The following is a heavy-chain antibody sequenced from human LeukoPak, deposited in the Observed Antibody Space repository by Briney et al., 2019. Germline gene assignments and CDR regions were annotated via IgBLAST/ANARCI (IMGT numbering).Heavy chain of an antibody. CDR1: GFAFSSYS. CDR3: ARIPRDRLFLDY. CDR2: ISSSSSII. V-gene: IGHV3-48*02. Sequence: PGGSLRLSCAASGFAFSSYSMNWVRQAPGKGLEWVSYISSSSSIIYYADSVKGRFTISRDNAKNSLYLQMNSLRDEDTAVYYCARIPRDRLFLDYWGQGTLVTVSS. D-gene: IGHD3-22*01. J-gene: IGHJ4*02.